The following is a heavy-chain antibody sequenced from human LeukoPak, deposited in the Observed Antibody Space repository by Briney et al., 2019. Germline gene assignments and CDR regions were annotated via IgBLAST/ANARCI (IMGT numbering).Heavy chain of an antibody. J-gene: IGHJ4*02. CDR2: IYYSGST. CDR1: GGSISSYY. Sequence: PSETLCLTCTVSGGSISSYYWSWIRQPPGKGLEWIGYIYYSGSTNYNPSLKSRVTISVDTSKNQFSLKLSSVTAADTAVYYCARMDTAMATYDYWGQGTLVTVSS. D-gene: IGHD5-18*01. V-gene: IGHV4-59*01. CDR3: ARMDTAMATYDY.